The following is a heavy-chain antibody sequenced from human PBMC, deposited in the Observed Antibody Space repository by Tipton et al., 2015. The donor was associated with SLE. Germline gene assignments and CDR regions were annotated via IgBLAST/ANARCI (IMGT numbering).Heavy chain of an antibody. CDR1: GFTYSGYA. CDR3: AGGTGAYFDH. CDR2: IRADGSNK. J-gene: IGHJ4*02. V-gene: IGHV3-30*02. D-gene: IGHD3-16*01. Sequence: GSLRLSCAASGFTYSGYAKHWVRQAPGKGREWGAFIRADGSNKDYADSVKGRFTISRDKSKNTLYLQMNRLRVEDTAVYYCAGGTGAYFDHWGQGTLVTVSS.